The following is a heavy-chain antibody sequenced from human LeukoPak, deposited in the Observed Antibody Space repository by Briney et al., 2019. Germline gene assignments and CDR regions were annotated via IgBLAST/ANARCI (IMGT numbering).Heavy chain of an antibody. D-gene: IGHD1-26*01. CDR1: GFTFSSYS. CDR3: ARVAIVGATKYFDY. CDR2: ISSSSSYI. Sequence: GGSLRLSCAASGFTFSSYSMNWVRQAPGKGLEWVSSISSSSSYIYYADSVKGRFTISRDNAKNSLYLQMNSLRAEDTAVYYCARVAIVGATKYFDYWGQGTLVTVSS. V-gene: IGHV3-21*01. J-gene: IGHJ4*02.